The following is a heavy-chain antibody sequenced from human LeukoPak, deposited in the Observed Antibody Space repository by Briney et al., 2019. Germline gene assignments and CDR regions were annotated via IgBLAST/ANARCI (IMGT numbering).Heavy chain of an antibody. CDR1: GFTFTSSA. CDR2: IVVGSGNT. D-gene: IGHD6-19*01. J-gene: IGHJ5*02. CDR3: AASGWYRGRWFDP. V-gene: IGHV1-58*01. Sequence: APVKVSCKASGFTFTSSAVQWVRQARGQRLEWIGWIVVGSGNTNYAQKFQERVTITRDMSTSTAYMELSSLRSEDTAVYYCAASGWYRGRWFDPWGQGTLVTVSS.